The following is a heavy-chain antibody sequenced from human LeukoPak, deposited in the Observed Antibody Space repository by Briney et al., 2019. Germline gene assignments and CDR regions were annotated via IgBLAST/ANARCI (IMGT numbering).Heavy chain of an antibody. CDR2: IYRGGET. D-gene: IGHD2-8*02. V-gene: IGHV3-53*01. J-gene: IGHJ4*02. CDR1: GFTFSSYA. Sequence: LSGGSLRLSCAASGFTFSSYAMSWVRQAPGKGLEWVSVIYRGGETYYADSVNGRFTISRDNSKNTLYLQMNSLTVEDTAIYYCASSARVLADNYFDYWGRGTLVTVSS. CDR3: ASSARVLADNYFDY.